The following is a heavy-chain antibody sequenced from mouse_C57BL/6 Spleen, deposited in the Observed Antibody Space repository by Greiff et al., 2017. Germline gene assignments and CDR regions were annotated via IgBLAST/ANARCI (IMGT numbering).Heavy chain of an antibody. CDR3: ARPHVSGTWNYFDY. CDR1: GFTFSDYG. D-gene: IGHD3-3*01. Sequence: EVNVVESGGGLVKPGGSLKLSCAASGFTFSDYGMHWVRQAPEKGLEWVAYISSGSSTMYYADTVKGRFTISRDNAKNTLFLQMPSLRSEDTAMYYCARPHVSGTWNYFDYWGPGITLTVSS. CDR2: ISSGSSTM. V-gene: IGHV5-17*01. J-gene: IGHJ2*01.